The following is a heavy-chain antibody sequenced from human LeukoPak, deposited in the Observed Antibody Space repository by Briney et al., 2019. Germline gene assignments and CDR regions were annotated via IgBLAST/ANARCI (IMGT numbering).Heavy chain of an antibody. V-gene: IGHV4-59*01. Sequence: PSETLYLTCTVSGGSISSYYWSWIRQPPGKGLSWIGYIYYSGSTNYNPSLKSRVTISVDTSKNQFSLKLSSVTAADTAVYYCARDMPPLPGYSPLDYWGQGTLVTVSS. CDR3: ARDMPPLPGYSPLDY. CDR1: GGSISSYY. D-gene: IGHD3-9*01. CDR2: IYYSGST. J-gene: IGHJ4*02.